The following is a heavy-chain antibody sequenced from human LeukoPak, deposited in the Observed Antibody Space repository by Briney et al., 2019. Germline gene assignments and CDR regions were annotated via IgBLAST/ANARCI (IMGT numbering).Heavy chain of an antibody. CDR1: GGSISSYY. V-gene: IGHV4-34*01. D-gene: IGHD3-22*01. J-gene: IGHJ4*02. Sequence: SETLSPTCTVSGGSISSYYWSWIRQPPGKGLEWIGEINHSGSTNYNPSLKSRVTISVDTSKNQFSLKLSSVTAADTAVYYCARGASGSSGYYFDYWGQGTLVTVSS. CDR2: INHSGST. CDR3: ARGASGSSGYYFDY.